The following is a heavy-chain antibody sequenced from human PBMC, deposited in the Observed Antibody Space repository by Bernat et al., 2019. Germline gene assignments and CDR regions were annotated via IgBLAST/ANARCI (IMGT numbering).Heavy chain of an antibody. D-gene: IGHD3-22*01. CDR2: IYFSGST. V-gene: IGHV4-39*01. J-gene: IGHJ5*02. CDR1: GGSISSSSYY. CDR3: ARLYYDSIGYYWFDP. Sequence: QLQLQESGPGLVKPSETLSLTCTVSGGSISSSSYYWGWIRQPPGKGLEWIASIYFSGSTYYNPSLKSRVNLSVDTSKNQFSLRLSSVTATDTAVYYCARLYYDSIGYYWFDPWGQGTLVTVSS.